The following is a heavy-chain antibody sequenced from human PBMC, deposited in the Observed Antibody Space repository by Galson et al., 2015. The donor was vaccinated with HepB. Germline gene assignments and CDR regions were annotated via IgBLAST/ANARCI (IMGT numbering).Heavy chain of an antibody. D-gene: IGHD6-13*01. CDR3: TRDRGYSSSWGVGY. J-gene: IGHJ4*02. CDR2: IRSKAYGGTT. Sequence: SLRLPCAASGFTFGDYAMSWVRQAPGKGLEWVGFIRSKAYGGTTEYAASVKGRFTISRDDSKSIAYLQMNSLKTEDTAVYYCTRDRGYSSSWGVGYWGQGTLVTVSS. V-gene: IGHV3-49*04. CDR1: GFTFGDYA.